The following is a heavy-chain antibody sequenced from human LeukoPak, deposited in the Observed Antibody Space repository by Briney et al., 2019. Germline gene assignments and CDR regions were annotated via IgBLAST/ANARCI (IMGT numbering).Heavy chain of an antibody. Sequence: ETLSLTCTVSGGSISSSSYYWGGIRQPPGKGLEWIGSIYYSGSTYYNPSLKSRVTISVDTSKNQFSLKLSSVTAADTAVYYCARTIWYSSPRSDWFDPWGQGTLVTVSS. V-gene: IGHV4-39*01. CDR2: IYYSGST. CDR1: GGSISSSSYY. CDR3: ARTIWYSSPRSDWFDP. D-gene: IGHD6-13*01. J-gene: IGHJ5*02.